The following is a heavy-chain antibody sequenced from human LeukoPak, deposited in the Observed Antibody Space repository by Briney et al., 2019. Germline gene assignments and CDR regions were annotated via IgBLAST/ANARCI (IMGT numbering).Heavy chain of an antibody. CDR2: INHSGGT. D-gene: IGHD5-12*01. CDR3: ARLRGVATTQPRGYYFDY. J-gene: IGHJ4*02. V-gene: IGHV4-34*01. CDR1: GGSFSGYY. Sequence: SETLSLTCAVYGGSFSGYYWSWIRQPPGKGLEWIGEINHSGGTNYNPSLKSRVTISVDTSKNQFSLKLSSVTAADTAVYYCARLRGVATTQPRGYYFDYWGQGTLVTASS.